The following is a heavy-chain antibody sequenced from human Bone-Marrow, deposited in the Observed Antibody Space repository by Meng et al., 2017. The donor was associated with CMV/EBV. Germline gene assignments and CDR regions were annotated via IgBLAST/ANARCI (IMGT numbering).Heavy chain of an antibody. D-gene: IGHD5/OR15-5a*01. CDR1: GFTFSSYA. CDR3: ARESVYGKDY. V-gene: IGHV3-30-3*01. J-gene: IGHJ4*02. Sequence: GESLKISCAASGFTFSSYAMHWVRQAPGKGLEWVAVISYDGSNKYYADSVKGRFTISRDNSKNTLYLQMKSLRAEDTAVYYCARESVYGKDYWGQGTLVTVSS. CDR2: ISYDGSNK.